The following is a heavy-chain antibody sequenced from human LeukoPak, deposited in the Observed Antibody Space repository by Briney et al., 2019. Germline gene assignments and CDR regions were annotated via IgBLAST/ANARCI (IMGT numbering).Heavy chain of an antibody. CDR3: ARDLYSSSGY. V-gene: IGHV3-30-3*01. Sequence: GGSLRLSCAASGFTFSSYAMHWVRQAPGKGLEWVAVISYDGSNKYYADSVKGRFTISRDNSKNTLYLQMNSLRAEDTAVYYCARDLYSSSGYWGQGTLVTVSS. J-gene: IGHJ4*02. CDR1: GFTFSSYA. CDR2: ISYDGSNK. D-gene: IGHD6-6*01.